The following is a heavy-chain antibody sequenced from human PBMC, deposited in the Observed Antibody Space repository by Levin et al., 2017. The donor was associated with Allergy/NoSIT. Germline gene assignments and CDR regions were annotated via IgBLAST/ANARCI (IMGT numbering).Heavy chain of an antibody. Sequence: PGGSLRLSCAASGFTFSSYAMSWVRQAPGKGLEWVSAISGSGGSTYYADSVKGRFTISRDNSKNTLYLQMNSLRAEDTAVYYCANSLYRYYYYGMDVWGQGTTVTVSS. V-gene: IGHV3-23*01. J-gene: IGHJ6*02. CDR1: GFTFSSYA. D-gene: IGHD4-11*01. CDR3: ANSLYRYYYYGMDV. CDR2: ISGSGGST.